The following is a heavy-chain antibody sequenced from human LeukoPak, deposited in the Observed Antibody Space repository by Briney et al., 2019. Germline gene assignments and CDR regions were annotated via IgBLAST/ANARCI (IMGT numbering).Heavy chain of an antibody. Sequence: GGSLRPSCAASGFTLSDYYMSWIRQAPGKGLEWVSYISSSGSTIYYADSVKGRFTISRGNAKNSLYLQMNSLRTEDTALYYCAHTVTPRYFQFWGQGTLVTVSS. CDR2: ISSSGSTI. CDR3: AHTVTPRYFQF. J-gene: IGHJ1*01. D-gene: IGHD4-17*01. CDR1: GFTLSDYY. V-gene: IGHV3-11*04.